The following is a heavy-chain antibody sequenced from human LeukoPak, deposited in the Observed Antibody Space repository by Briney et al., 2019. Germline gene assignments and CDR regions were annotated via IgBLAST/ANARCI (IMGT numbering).Heavy chain of an antibody. J-gene: IGHJ1*01. CDR2: IYYSGST. CDR3: ARGVSYYDSSGYYNEYFQH. D-gene: IGHD3-22*01. Sequence: SETLSLTCAVSGGSIWGADYYWTWIRQPPGKGLEWIGYIYYSGSTNYNPSLKSRVTISVDTSKNQFSLKLSSVTAADTAVYYCARGVSYYDSSGYYNEYFQHWGQGTLVTVSS. CDR1: GGSIWGADYY. V-gene: IGHV4-61*08.